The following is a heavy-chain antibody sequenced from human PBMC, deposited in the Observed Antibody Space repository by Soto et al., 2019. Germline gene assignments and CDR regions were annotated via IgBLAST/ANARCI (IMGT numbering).Heavy chain of an antibody. D-gene: IGHD2-2*01. J-gene: IGHJ6*02. CDR1: GGSISSGGYY. CDR3: ARDQGDPMLRRKYYYYGMDV. CDR2: IYYSGST. Sequence: QVQLQESGPGLVKPSQTLSLTCTVSGGSISSGGYYWSWIRQHPGKGLEWIGYIYYSGSTYYNPSLKSRVNISVDTSKNQFSLKLSSVTAADTAVYYCARDQGDPMLRRKYYYYGMDVWGQGTTVTVSS. V-gene: IGHV4-31*03.